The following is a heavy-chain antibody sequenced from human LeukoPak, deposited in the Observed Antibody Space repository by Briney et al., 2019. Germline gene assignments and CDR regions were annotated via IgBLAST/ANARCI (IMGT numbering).Heavy chain of an antibody. CDR1: GFTLSKAW. V-gene: IGHV3-15*07. CDR2: IKRKSDGVAT. CDR3: ATTYYSDSSEGY. D-gene: IGHD3-22*01. J-gene: IGHJ4*02. Sequence: GGSLRLSWAASGFTLSKAWMNRVREAPGKGVEWGGGIKRKSDGVATDHAAPGKGRFTISRDDSKSTLYLQTNSLKTEDTAVYYCATTYYSDSSEGYWGQGTLVTVSS.